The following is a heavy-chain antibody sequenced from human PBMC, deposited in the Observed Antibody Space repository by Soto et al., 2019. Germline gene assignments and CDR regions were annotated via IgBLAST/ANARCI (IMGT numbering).Heavy chain of an antibody. J-gene: IGHJ6*02. D-gene: IGHD4-4*01. V-gene: IGHV4-4*02. Sequence: PSETLSLTCAVSGGSISSSNWWSWVRQPPGKGLEWIGEIYHSGSTNYNPSLKSRVTISVDKSKNQFSLKLRSVTAADTAVYYCAKESYRTYYYGMDVWGQGTTVTVSS. CDR2: IYHSGST. CDR3: AKESYRTYYYGMDV. CDR1: GGSISSSNW.